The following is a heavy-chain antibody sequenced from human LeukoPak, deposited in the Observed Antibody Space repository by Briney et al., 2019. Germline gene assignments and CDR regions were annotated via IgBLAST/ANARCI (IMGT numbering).Heavy chain of an antibody. CDR3: TTTHYNFYDLDH. CDR1: GFIFSSAW. CDR2: IKTKTDGWTT. V-gene: IGHV3-15*01. J-gene: IGHJ4*02. D-gene: IGHD3-3*01. Sequence: PGGSLRLSCAASGFIFSSAWISGVRKAPGKGLEWVGHIKTKTDGWTTDYAAPVKGRFTISRDDSKNTVYLQMNSLKTEDTAVYYCTTTHYNFYDLDHWGQGTLVTVSS.